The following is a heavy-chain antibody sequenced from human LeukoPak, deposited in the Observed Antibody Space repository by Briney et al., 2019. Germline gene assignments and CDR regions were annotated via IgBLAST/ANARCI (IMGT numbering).Heavy chain of an antibody. CDR1: GFTFSSYG. CDR3: AKVSPPLRLYGMDV. CDR2: ISYDGSNK. D-gene: IGHD4-17*01. V-gene: IGHV3-30*18. Sequence: GGSLRLSCAASGFTFSSYGMHWVRQAPGKGLEWVAVISYDGSNKYYADSVKGRFTISRDNSKNTLYLQMNSLRAEDTAVYYCAKVSPPLRLYGMDVWGQGTTVTVSS. J-gene: IGHJ6*02.